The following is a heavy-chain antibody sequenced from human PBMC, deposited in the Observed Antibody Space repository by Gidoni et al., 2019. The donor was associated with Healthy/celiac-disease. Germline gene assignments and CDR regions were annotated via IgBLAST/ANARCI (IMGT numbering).Heavy chain of an antibody. CDR3: ASGPEFLEWSMGY. CDR2: IYYSGST. CDR1: GGSISSSSYY. Sequence: QLQLQESGPGLVKPSETLSLTCTVSGGSISSSSYYWGWIRQPPGKGLEWIGSIYYSGSTYYNPSLKSRVTISVDTSKNQFSLKLSSVTAADTAVYYCASGPEFLEWSMGYWGQGTLVTVSS. D-gene: IGHD3-3*01. V-gene: IGHV4-39*01. J-gene: IGHJ4*02.